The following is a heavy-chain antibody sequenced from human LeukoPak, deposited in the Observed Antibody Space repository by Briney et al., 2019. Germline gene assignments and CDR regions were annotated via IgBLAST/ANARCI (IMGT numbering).Heavy chain of an antibody. CDR2: ISAYNGNT. CDR3: ARDGFAMVRGVHIDY. D-gene: IGHD3-10*01. J-gene: IGHJ4*02. CDR1: GYTFTSYG. Sequence: ASVKVSGKASGYTFTSYGISWVRQAPGQGLEWMGWISAYNGNTNYAQKLQGRVTMTTDTSTSTAYMELRSLRSDDTAVYYCARDGFAMVRGVHIDYWGQGTLVTVSS. V-gene: IGHV1-18*01.